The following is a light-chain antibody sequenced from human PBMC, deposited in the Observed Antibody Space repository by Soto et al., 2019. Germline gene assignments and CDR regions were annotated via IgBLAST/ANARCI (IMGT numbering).Light chain of an antibody. J-gene: IGLJ1*01. CDR3: QSYDSSLSASYV. Sequence: QSVLTQPPSVSGAPGQRVTISCTGSSSNIRAGYAVHWYQQLPGKAPKLLIYGNTNRPSGVPDRFSGSKSGTSASLAITGLQAEDEADYYCQSYDSSLSASYVFGGGTKVTVL. CDR1: SSNIRAGYA. V-gene: IGLV1-40*01. CDR2: GNT.